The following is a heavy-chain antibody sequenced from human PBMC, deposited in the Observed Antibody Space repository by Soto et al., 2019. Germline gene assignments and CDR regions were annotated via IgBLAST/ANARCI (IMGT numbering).Heavy chain of an antibody. D-gene: IGHD1-7*01. Sequence: SETLSLTCAVSGGSFTSNNWWTWVRQPPGQGLEWIGEIYRTASTNYNPSLKSRVTISLDKSENQFSLKVTSLTAADTAVYYCASRDPGTSVDYWGQGTLVTVSS. J-gene: IGHJ4*02. V-gene: IGHV4-4*02. CDR2: IYRTAST. CDR3: ASRDPGTSVDY. CDR1: GGSFTSNNW.